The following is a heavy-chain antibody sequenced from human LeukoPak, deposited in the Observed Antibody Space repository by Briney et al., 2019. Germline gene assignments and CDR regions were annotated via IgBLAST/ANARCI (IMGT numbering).Heavy chain of an antibody. CDR3: ARRGQWELPQEFDY. D-gene: IGHD1-26*01. CDR1: GYTFTSYG. Sequence: GASVKVSCKASGYTFTSYGISWVRQAPGQGLEWMGWISAYNGNTNYAQKIQGRVTMTTDTSTSTAYMELRSLRSDDTAVYYCARRGQWELPQEFDYWGQRTLVTVSS. J-gene: IGHJ4*02. CDR2: ISAYNGNT. V-gene: IGHV1-18*01.